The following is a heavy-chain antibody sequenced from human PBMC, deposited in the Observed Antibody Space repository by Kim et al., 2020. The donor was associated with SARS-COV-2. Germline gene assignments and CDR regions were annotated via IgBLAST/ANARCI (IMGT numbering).Heavy chain of an antibody. CDR2: ISDDGKRE. J-gene: IGHJ4*02. V-gene: IGHV3-30*18. CDR1: GFIFSSYA. D-gene: IGHD2-2*01. Sequence: GGSLRLSCAASGFIFSSYALHWVRQAPGKGLEWVAAISDDGKREFYGGAQKGRFTVSRDNSKDILFLQMDNLSADDTATYYCAKGSSSSFWDYVDHWGQG. CDR3: AKGSSSSFWDYVDH.